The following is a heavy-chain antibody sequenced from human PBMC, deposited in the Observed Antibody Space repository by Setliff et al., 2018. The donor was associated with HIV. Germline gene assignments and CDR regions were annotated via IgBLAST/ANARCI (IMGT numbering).Heavy chain of an antibody. Sequence: SETLSLTSIVSGGSITSSGYNWNWIRQHPGKGLEWIGYIYSSGRTSYNPSLQSRVSISIDTSKNQFSLKLDSVIAADTAVYYCARDEVRYYSGSESVRAGMDVWGQGTAVTVS. CDR1: GGSITSSGYN. D-gene: IGHD3-10*01. CDR2: IYSSGRT. J-gene: IGHJ6*02. CDR3: ARDEVRYYSGSESVRAGMDV. V-gene: IGHV4-31*03.